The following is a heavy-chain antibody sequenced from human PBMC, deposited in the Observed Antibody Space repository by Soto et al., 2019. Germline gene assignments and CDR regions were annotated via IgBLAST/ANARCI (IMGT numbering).Heavy chain of an antibody. V-gene: IGHV4-61*08. J-gene: IGHJ4*02. D-gene: IGHD2-15*01. CDR3: ARADPDASVGY. Sequence: SETLSLTCAVSGGSISSGGYAWTWLRQSPGRGLEWIGYISYSGSTYYNPSLKSRVTISADTSKNQFSLRMNSMIAADTAVYYCARADPDASVGYWGQGTLVTVSS. CDR2: ISYSGST. CDR1: GGSISSGGYA.